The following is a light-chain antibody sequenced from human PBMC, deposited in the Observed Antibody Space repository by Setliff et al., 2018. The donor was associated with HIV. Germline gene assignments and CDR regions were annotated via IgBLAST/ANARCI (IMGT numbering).Light chain of an antibody. Sequence: SYALTPPPSVSVAPGETARITCGGNDIGSKSVHWYQQRPGQAPVLVVYEDSARPSGIPVRFSGSNSGNTATLTISRVEAGDEADYYCQVWDSSSDHYVVGTGTKV. CDR3: QVWDSSSDHYV. CDR2: EDS. J-gene: IGLJ1*01. V-gene: IGLV3-21*02. CDR1: DIGSKS.